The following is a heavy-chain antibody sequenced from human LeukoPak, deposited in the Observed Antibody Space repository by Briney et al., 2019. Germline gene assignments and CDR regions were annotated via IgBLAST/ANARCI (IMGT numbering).Heavy chain of an antibody. CDR1: GGSISSGGYY. Sequence: SQTLSLTCTVSGGSISSGGYYWSWIRQHPGKGLEWIGYIYYSGSTYYNPSLKSRVTISVDTSKNQFSLKLSSVTAADTAVYYCASAGKPMGVVVPAAMVAFDIWAQGTMVTVSS. CDR3: ASAGKPMGVVVPAAMVAFDI. V-gene: IGHV4-31*02. CDR2: IYYSGST. D-gene: IGHD2-2*01. J-gene: IGHJ3*02.